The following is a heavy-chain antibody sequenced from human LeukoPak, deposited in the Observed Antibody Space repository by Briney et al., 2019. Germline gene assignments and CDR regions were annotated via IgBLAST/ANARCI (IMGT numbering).Heavy chain of an antibody. CDR1: GYTFTGYY. V-gene: IGHV1-2*02. D-gene: IGHD5-24*01. Sequence: EASVKVSCKASGYTFTGYYMHWVRQAPGQGLEWMGWINPKSGGTNYAQKFQGRVTMTRDTSISTAYMELSRLRSDDTAVYYCARGGPRRDGLMYYFDYWGQGTLVTVSS. CDR2: INPKSGGT. CDR3: ARGGPRRDGLMYYFDY. J-gene: IGHJ4*02.